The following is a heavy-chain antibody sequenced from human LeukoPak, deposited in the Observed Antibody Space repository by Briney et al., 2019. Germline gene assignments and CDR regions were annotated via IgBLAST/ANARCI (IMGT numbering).Heavy chain of an antibody. J-gene: IGHJ4*02. V-gene: IGHV3-23*01. CDR1: GFTFSSYA. D-gene: IGHD5-18*01. CDR2: ISGSGGST. CDR3: AKDSIQLWFPRGLVDY. Sequence: GGSLRLSCAASGFTFSSYAMSWVRQAPGKGLEWVSAISGSGGSTYYADSVKGPFTISRDNSKNTLYLQMNSLRAEDTAVYYCAKDSIQLWFPRGLVDYWGQGTLVTVSS.